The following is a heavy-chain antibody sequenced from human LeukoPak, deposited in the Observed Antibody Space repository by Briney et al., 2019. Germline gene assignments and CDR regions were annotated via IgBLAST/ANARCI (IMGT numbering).Heavy chain of an antibody. V-gene: IGHV3-48*02. CDR1: GFTFRNYA. D-gene: IGHD5-18*01. CDR2: ISSSSSTI. CDR3: VRHFTAMPSFDF. J-gene: IGHJ4*02. Sequence: GGSLRLSCAASGFTFRNYAMNWVRQTPGKGLEWVSYISSSSSTIYYADSVKGRFTISRDNAKNSLYLLMNSLRDEDTAVYYCVRHFTAMPSFDFWGQGTLVTVSS.